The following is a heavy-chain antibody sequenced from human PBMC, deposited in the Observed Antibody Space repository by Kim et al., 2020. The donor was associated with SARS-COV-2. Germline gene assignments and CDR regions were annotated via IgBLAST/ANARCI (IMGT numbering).Heavy chain of an antibody. Sequence: SDTLSLTCTVSGGSISSSSYYWGWIRQPPGKGLEWIGSIYYSGSTYYNPSLKSRVTISVDTSKNQFSLKLSSVTAADTAVYYCARLQLRRTTIFGVFEKGPWFDSWGQGTLVTVSS. J-gene: IGHJ5*01. CDR2: IYYSGST. CDR1: GGSISSSSYY. D-gene: IGHD3-3*01. CDR3: ARLQLRRTTIFGVFEKGPWFDS. V-gene: IGHV4-39*01.